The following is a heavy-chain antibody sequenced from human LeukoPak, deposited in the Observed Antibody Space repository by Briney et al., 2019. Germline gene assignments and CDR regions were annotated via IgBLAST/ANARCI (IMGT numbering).Heavy chain of an antibody. Sequence: GGSLRLSCAASGFTFSSYGMHWVRQAPGKGLEGVAFIRYDGSNKYYADSVKGRFTISRDNSKNTLYLQMNSLRAEDTAVYYCAKDGYSSSRGPFDYWGQGTLVTVSS. CDR2: IRYDGSNK. CDR3: AKDGYSSSRGPFDY. J-gene: IGHJ4*02. D-gene: IGHD6-13*01. V-gene: IGHV3-30*02. CDR1: GFTFSSYG.